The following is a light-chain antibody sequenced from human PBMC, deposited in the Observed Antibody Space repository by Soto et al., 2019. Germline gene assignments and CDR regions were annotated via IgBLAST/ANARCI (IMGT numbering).Light chain of an antibody. V-gene: IGLV4-69*01. CDR1: SGHSSYA. J-gene: IGLJ2*01. CDR3: QTWGTGVVV. Sequence: QTVVTQSPSASASLGASVKLTCTLSSGHSSYAIAWHQQQPEKGPRYLMKLNSDGSHSKGDGIPDRFSGSSSGAERYLTISRLQFEDEADYYCQTWGTGVVVFGGGTKLTVL. CDR2: LNSDGSH.